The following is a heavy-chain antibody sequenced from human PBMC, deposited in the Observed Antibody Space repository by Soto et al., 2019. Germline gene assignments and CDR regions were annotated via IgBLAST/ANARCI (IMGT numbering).Heavy chain of an antibody. CDR3: ARDSRSVAGYYYGMDV. Sequence: ASVKVSCKASCYTFTSYGISWVRQAPVQGIEWMGWISDYNGNTKYAQKLQGRVTMPTDTSTSTAYMELRSLSSVDTSVYYCARDSRSVAGYYYGMDVWGQGT. J-gene: IGHJ6*02. CDR2: ISDYNGNT. D-gene: IGHD6-19*01. CDR1: CYTFTSYG. V-gene: IGHV1-18*01.